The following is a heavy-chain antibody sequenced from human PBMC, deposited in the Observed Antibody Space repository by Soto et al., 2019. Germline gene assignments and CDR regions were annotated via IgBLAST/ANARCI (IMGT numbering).Heavy chain of an antibody. CDR3: AKKVNSGPGSQYFDY. V-gene: IGHV3-23*01. CDR1: GFTFSNHA. J-gene: IGHJ4*02. CDR2: ISGSGGNT. D-gene: IGHD3-10*01. Sequence: GGSLRLSCAASGFTFSNHAMSWVRQAPGKGLEWVSLISGSGGNTNYADSVKGRFTISRDISKNTLFLQMNSLRAEDTAIYYCAKKVNSGPGSQYFDYWGQGTLVTVSS.